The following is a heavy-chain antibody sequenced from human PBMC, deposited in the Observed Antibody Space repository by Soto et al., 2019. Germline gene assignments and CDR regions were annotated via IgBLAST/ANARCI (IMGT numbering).Heavy chain of an antibody. CDR3: AREVGYFDY. CDR1: GFTFSSYA. V-gene: IGHV3-30-3*01. J-gene: IGHJ4*02. CDR2: ISYDGSNK. Sequence: GGSLRLSCAASGFTFSSYAMHWVRQAPGKGLEWVAVISYDGSNKYYADSVKGRFTISRDNSKNTLYLQMNSLRAEDTAVYYCAREVGYFDYWGQGPLVTVSS. D-gene: IGHD1-26*01.